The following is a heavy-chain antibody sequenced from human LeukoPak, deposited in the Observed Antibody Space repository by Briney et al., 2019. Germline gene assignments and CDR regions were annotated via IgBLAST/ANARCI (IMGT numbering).Heavy chain of an antibody. V-gene: IGHV3-48*04. J-gene: IGHJ4*02. Sequence: GGSLRLSCAGSGFTFSSYSIDWVRQAPGKGLEWLSYISSSSSTIYYADSVKGRFTISRDNAKNSVYLQMNSLRAEDTAVYYCARVWSSGYTKDYWGQGTLVTVSS. D-gene: IGHD3-22*01. CDR3: ARVWSSGYTKDY. CDR1: GFTFSSYS. CDR2: ISSSSSTI.